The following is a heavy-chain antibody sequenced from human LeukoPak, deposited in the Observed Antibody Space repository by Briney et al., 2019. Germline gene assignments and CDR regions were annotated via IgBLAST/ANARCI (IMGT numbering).Heavy chain of an antibody. Sequence: PSETLSLTCTVSVGSISSSSYFWGWIRQPPGKGLEWIGSIYYSGSTYYNPSVKSRVTISVDTSKNQFSLKLSSVTAADTAVYYCARHQLYSSGWYRPANYFDYWGQGTLVTVSS. D-gene: IGHD6-19*01. V-gene: IGHV4-39*01. CDR3: ARHQLYSSGWYRPANYFDY. CDR1: VGSISSSSYF. CDR2: IYYSGST. J-gene: IGHJ4*02.